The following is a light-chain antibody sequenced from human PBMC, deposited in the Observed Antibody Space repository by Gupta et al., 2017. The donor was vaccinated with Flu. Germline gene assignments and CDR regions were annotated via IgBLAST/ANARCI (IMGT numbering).Light chain of an antibody. CDR3: QQALRVPLT. V-gene: IGKV1-12*01. J-gene: IGKJ1*01. CDR1: QGISSW. Sequence: IQMPQSPSSVSAPVGDRVTITCRASQGISSWLAWYQQKPGKAPKLLIYAASSLQSGVPARFSGSGSGTDFTLKISRLQTEDVATYYCQQALRVPLTFGQGTKVEIK. CDR2: AAS.